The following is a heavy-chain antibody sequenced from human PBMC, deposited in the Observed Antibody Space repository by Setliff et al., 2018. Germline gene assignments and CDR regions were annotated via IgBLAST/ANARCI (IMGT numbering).Heavy chain of an antibody. J-gene: IGHJ4*02. CDR1: GYTFISYG. CDR2: ISAYNGNT. CDR3: ARVPRLEWLLPTFDS. D-gene: IGHD3-3*01. V-gene: IGHV1-18*01. Sequence: ASVKVSCKTSGYTFISYGLSWMRQAPGQGLEWMGWISAYNGNTNYAQKLQGRVTMTIDTSTSTAYMELRSLRSDDTAVYYCARVPRLEWLLPTFDSWGQGTLVTVSS.